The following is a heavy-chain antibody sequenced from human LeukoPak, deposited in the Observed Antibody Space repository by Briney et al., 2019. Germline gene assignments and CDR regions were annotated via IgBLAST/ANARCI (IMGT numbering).Heavy chain of an antibody. V-gene: IGHV1-2*02. J-gene: IGHJ5*02. D-gene: IGHD6-13*01. Sequence: GAAVKVSCKSSGYTFNGYYMHWVRQAPGQGLEWMGWINPNSGGTNYAQKFQGRVTMTRDTSISTAYMELSRLRSDDTAVYYCARGRAAAAAKGPWFDPWGQGTLVTVSS. CDR2: INPNSGGT. CDR3: ARGRAAAAAKGPWFDP. CDR1: GYTFNGYY.